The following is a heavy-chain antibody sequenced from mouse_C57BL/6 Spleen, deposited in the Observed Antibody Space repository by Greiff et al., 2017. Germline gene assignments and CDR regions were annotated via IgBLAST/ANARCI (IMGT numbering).Heavy chain of an antibody. CDR3: ARHPLTGSYYFDY. CDR1: GFTFSSYT. D-gene: IGHD4-1*01. CDR2: ISGGGGNT. V-gene: IGHV5-9*01. J-gene: IGHJ2*01. Sequence: DVKLVESGGGLVKPGGSLKLSCAASGFTFSSYTMSWVRQTPEKRLEWVATISGGGGNTYYPDSVQGRFTISRDNAKNTLYLQMSSLRSEDTALYYCARHPLTGSYYFDYWGQGTTLTVSS.